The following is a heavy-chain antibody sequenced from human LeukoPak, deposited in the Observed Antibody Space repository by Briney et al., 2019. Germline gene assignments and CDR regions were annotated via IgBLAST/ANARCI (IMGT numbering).Heavy chain of an antibody. Sequence: GGSLRLSCAASGFTFSSYGMHWVRQAPGKGLEWVAVIWYDGSNKYYADSVKGRFTISRDNSKNTLYLQMNSLRAEDTAVYYCARDQRGYDILTGYYSDYYFDYWGQGTLVTVSS. CDR3: ARDQRGYDILTGYYSDYYFDY. CDR2: IWYDGSNK. V-gene: IGHV3-33*08. CDR1: GFTFSSYG. J-gene: IGHJ4*02. D-gene: IGHD3-9*01.